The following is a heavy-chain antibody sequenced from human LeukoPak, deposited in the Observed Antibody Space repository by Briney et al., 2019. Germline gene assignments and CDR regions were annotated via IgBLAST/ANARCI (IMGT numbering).Heavy chain of an antibody. V-gene: IGHV4-59*01. D-gene: IGHD6-19*01. CDR3: ARAPQWLVRYFDL. CDR1: GGSLCSYY. CDR2: IYYSGGI. J-gene: IGHJ2*01. Sequence: SETLSLTRTVSGGSLCSYYWSWIRQPPGERPWWVGYIYYSGGINYKPSLNSRVTLSVDTSNNQLSLKLSAVTAADTAVYYCARAPQWLVRYFDLWGRGTLVTVSS.